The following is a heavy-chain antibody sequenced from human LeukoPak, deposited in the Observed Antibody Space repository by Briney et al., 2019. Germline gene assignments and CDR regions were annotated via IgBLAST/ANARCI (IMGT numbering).Heavy chain of an antibody. CDR3: ARDHAAFHAFDI. Sequence: PGGSLRLSCAASGFTFSSYAMHWVRQAPGKGLEWVAVISYDGSNKYYADSVKGRFTISRDNSKNTLYLQMNSLRAEDTAVYYCARDHAAFHAFDIWGQGTMVTVSS. CDR2: ISYDGSNK. J-gene: IGHJ3*02. V-gene: IGHV3-30-3*01. D-gene: IGHD6-25*01. CDR1: GFTFSSYA.